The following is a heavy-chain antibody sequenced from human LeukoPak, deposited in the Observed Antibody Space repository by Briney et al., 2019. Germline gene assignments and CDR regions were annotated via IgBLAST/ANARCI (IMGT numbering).Heavy chain of an antibody. CDR3: ANVDGGDY. J-gene: IGHJ4*02. D-gene: IGHD3-16*01. V-gene: IGHV3-9*01. CDR1: GFTFDDYA. Sequence: PGRSLRFSCAASGFTFDDYAMHWVRQAPGKGLEWVSGISWNSGSIGYADSVKGRFTIFRDNAKNSLYLQMNSLRAEDTALYYCANVDGGDYWGQGTLVTVSS. CDR2: ISWNSGSI.